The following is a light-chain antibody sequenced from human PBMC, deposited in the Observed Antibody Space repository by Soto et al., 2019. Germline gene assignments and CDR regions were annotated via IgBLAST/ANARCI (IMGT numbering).Light chain of an antibody. CDR2: AAS. CDR1: QSISNY. Sequence: DIQMTQSPSSLSASVGDSVTITCRASQSISNYLNWYQQKPGKAPKLLVYAASSLQSGVPARFSGSGSGTDFPLTICSLQPEDFATYYCQQSYSTPFTFGPGTKVDIK. V-gene: IGKV1-39*01. CDR3: QQSYSTPFT. J-gene: IGKJ3*01.